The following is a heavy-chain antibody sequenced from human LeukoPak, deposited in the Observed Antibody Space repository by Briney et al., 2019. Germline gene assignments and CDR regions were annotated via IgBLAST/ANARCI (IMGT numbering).Heavy chain of an antibody. D-gene: IGHD3-10*01. V-gene: IGHV4-61*02. CDR2: IYTSGST. CDR3: ARGKYYNPHFDY. Sequence: SETLSLTCTVSGGSTSSGSYYWSWIRQPAGKGLEWIGRIYTSGSTNYNPSLKSRVTISVDTSKNQFSLKLSSVTAADTIVYYCARGKYYNPHFDYWGQGTLVTVSS. CDR1: GGSTSSGSYY. J-gene: IGHJ4*02.